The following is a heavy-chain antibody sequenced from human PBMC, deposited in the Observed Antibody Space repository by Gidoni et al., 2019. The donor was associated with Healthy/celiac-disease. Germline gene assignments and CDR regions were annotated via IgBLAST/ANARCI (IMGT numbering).Heavy chain of an antibody. V-gene: IGHV1-2*07. Sequence: QVQLVQSGAEVKKPGASVTVSCKASGNPFPGYYMHWVRQAPGQGLEWMGWINPNSGGTNYAHKFQGRVTMTRDTSISTAYMELSRLRSDDTAVYYCARVGHSSSWYDFDYWGQGTLVTVSS. CDR1: GNPFPGYY. D-gene: IGHD6-13*01. CDR2: INPNSGGT. J-gene: IGHJ4*02. CDR3: ARVGHSSSWYDFDY.